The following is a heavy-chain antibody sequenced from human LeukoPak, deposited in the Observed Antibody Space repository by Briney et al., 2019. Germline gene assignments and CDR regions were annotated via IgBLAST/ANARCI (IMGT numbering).Heavy chain of an antibody. Sequence: GGSLRLSCAASGFTFSSYAMSWVRQAPGKGLEWVSAISASGGSTYYADPVKGRFTISRDNSQNTLYLQVNSLRAEDTAVYYCAKGLVPAAIRVVDYWGQGTLVTVSS. CDR1: GFTFSSYA. J-gene: IGHJ4*02. CDR3: AKGLVPAAIRVVDY. CDR2: ISASGGST. D-gene: IGHD2-2*01. V-gene: IGHV3-23*01.